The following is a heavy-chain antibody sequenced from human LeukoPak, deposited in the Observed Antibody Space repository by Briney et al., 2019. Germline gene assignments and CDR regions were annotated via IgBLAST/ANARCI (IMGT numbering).Heavy chain of an antibody. V-gene: IGHV4-59*08. D-gene: IGHD2-21*01. CDR2: INYRGNT. J-gene: IGHJ2*01. CDR1: GGSISSNY. Sequence: SETLSLTCNVSGGSISSNYWTWIRQPPGKGLEWIGYINYRGNTNYNPSLESRVTISLDTSKNQFSLKLTSVTAADTAVYYCAIGVVMGYWYFDLWGRGTLVTVSS. CDR3: AIGVVMGYWYFDL.